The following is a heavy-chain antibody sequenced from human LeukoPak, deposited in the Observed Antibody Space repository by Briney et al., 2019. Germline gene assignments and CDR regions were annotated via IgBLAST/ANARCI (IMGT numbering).Heavy chain of an antibody. Sequence: GGSLRLSCAASGFTVSSNSMSWVRQAPGKGLEWVSVIYSGGTTYYADSVKGRFSISRDNSKNTLYLQMNSLRAEDTAVYYCARYDYGRSGFDYWGQGTLVTVSS. CDR3: ARYDYGRSGFDY. CDR1: GFTVSSNS. CDR2: IYSGGTT. V-gene: IGHV3-66*01. J-gene: IGHJ4*02. D-gene: IGHD5-12*01.